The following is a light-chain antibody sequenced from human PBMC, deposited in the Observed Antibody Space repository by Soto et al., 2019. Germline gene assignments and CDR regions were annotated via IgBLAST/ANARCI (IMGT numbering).Light chain of an antibody. Sequence: EIVMAQSPVTLSVSPAERATLSCRASQFVSSNLAWYQQKPGQAPRLLIYGASTRATGIPARFSGSGSGTEFTLTISNLQSEDFAVYFCQQYHNWPPITFGQGTRLEIK. V-gene: IGKV3D-15*01. CDR2: GAS. J-gene: IGKJ5*01. CDR3: QQYHNWPPIT. CDR1: QFVSSN.